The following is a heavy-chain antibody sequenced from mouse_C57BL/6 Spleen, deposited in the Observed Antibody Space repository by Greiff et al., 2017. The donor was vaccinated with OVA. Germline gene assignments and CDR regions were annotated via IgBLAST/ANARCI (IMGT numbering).Heavy chain of an antibody. V-gene: IGHV5-9-1*02. CDR3: TRDPAYYSNYPAWCAY. CDR1: GFTFSSYA. D-gene: IGHD2-5*01. CDR2: ISSGGDYI. J-gene: IGHJ3*01. Sequence: EVQRVESGEGLVKPGGSLKLSCAASGFTFSSYAMSWVRQTPEKRLEWVAYISSGGDYIYYADTVKGRFTILRDNARNTLYLQMSSLKYEDTAMYYCTRDPAYYSNYPAWCAYWGQGTLVTGSA.